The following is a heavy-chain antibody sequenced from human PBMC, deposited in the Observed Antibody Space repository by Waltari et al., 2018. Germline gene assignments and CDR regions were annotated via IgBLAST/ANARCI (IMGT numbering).Heavy chain of an antibody. Sequence: EVQLVESGGGLVQPGGSLRLSCAASGFTFSSYSMNWVRQAPGKGLEWVSYISSSSSTIYYADSVKGRFTISRDNAKNSLYLQMNSLRAEDTAVYYCARDAFGAARLYFDYWGQGTLVTVSS. V-gene: IGHV3-48*01. CDR1: GFTFSSYS. CDR3: ARDAFGAARLYFDY. CDR2: ISSSSSTI. D-gene: IGHD6-6*01. J-gene: IGHJ4*02.